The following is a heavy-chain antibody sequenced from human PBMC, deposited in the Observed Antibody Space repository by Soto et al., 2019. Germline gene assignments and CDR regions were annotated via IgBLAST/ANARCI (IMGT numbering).Heavy chain of an antibody. V-gene: IGHV1-69*13. D-gene: IGHD6-13*01. J-gene: IGHJ6*02. CDR3: AREYSSSGSFWGMDV. CDR2: IIPIFGTA. CDR1: GGTFSSYA. Sequence: GASVKVSCKASGGTFSSYAISWVRQAPGQGLEWMGGIIPIFGTANYAQKFQGRVTITADESTSTAYMELSSLRSEDTAVYYCAREYSSSGSFWGMDVWGQGTTVTVSS.